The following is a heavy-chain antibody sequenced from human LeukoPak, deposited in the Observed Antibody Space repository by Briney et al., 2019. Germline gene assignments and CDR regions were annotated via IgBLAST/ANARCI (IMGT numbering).Heavy chain of an antibody. CDR2: TNSDGSST. CDR1: GFTFSSYW. Sequence: GGSLRLSCAASGFTFSSYWMHWVRQAPGKGLVWVSRTNSDGSSTSYADSVKGRFTISRDNAKNTLYLQMNSLRAEDTAVYYCARVGDRYYDSSGYYYFGYWGQGTLVTVSS. D-gene: IGHD3-22*01. CDR3: ARVGDRYYDSSGYYYFGY. J-gene: IGHJ4*02. V-gene: IGHV3-74*01.